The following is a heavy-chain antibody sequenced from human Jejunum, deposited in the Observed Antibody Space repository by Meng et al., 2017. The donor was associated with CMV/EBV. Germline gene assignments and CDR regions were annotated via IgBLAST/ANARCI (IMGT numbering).Heavy chain of an antibody. CDR2: IANLGSP. Sequence: VQLQESGPRLMKPSEAVSRPCTVSGYSISRHYWNWIRQAPGKGLEWSGYIANLGSPVFKPSLWSRVTMSIDTSKNQFSLNLKSVTAADTAVYYCARSSFSGSGIYDSWGQGTLVTVSS. CDR3: ARSSFSGSGIYDS. V-gene: IGHV4-59*11. D-gene: IGHD3-10*01. CDR1: GYSISRHY. J-gene: IGHJ4*02.